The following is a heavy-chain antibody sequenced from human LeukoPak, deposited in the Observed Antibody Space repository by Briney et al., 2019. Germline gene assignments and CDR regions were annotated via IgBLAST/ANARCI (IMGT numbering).Heavy chain of an antibody. CDR2: INPSGGST. J-gene: IGHJ4*02. V-gene: IGHV1-46*01. CDR1: GYTFTSYY. D-gene: IGHD4-17*01. Sequence: ASVKVSCKASGYTFTSYYMHWVRQAPGQGLEWMGIINPSGGSTSYAQKFQGRVTMTRDTSTSTVYMELSSLRPEDTAVYYCAREDYGLGYFDYWGQGTLVTVSS. CDR3: AREDYGLGYFDY.